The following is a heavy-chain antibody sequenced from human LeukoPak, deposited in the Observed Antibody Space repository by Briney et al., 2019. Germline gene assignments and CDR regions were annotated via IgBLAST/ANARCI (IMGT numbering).Heavy chain of an antibody. CDR1: GDSISSYY. V-gene: IGHV4-59*01. Sequence: SETLSLTCTVSGDSISSYYWSWIRQPPGKGLERIGYIYYGGSTNYNPSLKSRVTISVDTSKNQFSLKLSSVTAADTAVYYCAREHSSGYYVDYWGQGTLVTVSS. J-gene: IGHJ4*02. CDR2: IYYGGST. D-gene: IGHD3-22*01. CDR3: AREHSSGYYVDY.